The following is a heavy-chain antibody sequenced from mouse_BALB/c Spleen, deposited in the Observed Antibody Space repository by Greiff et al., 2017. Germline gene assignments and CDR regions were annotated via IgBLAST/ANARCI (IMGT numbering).Heavy chain of an antibody. J-gene: IGHJ4*01. CDR2: IDTSDSYT. Sequence: QVQLQQPGAELVMPGASVKMSCKASGYTFTDYWMHWVKQRPGQGLEWIGAIDTSDSYTSYNQKFKGKARLTVDESSSTAYMQLSSLTSEDSAVYYCARSMDYWGQGTSVTVSS. V-gene: IGHV1-69*01. CDR1: GYTFTDYW. CDR3: ARSMDY.